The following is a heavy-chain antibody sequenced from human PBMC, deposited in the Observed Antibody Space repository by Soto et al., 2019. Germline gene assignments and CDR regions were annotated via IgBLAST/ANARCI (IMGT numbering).Heavy chain of an antibody. V-gene: IGHV3-30-3*01. CDR2: ISFDGTNK. Sequence: QVQLVESGGGVVQPGRSLRLSCAASGFTFNTYTMHWVRQTPGKGLEWMALISFDGTNKYYADSVKGRFTISRDNSKNTLFLQMNSLRPEDTAVYYCATDPGSGWSPFDYWGQGPLVSVSS. D-gene: IGHD6-19*01. CDR3: ATDPGSGWSPFDY. CDR1: GFTFNTYT. J-gene: IGHJ4*02.